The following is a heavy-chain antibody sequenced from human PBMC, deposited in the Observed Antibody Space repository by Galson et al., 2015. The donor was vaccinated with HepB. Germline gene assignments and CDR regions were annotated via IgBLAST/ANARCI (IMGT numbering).Heavy chain of an antibody. V-gene: IGHV3-30*18. CDR3: AKDQIAAAGTSFLDV. CDR1: GFTFSSYG. J-gene: IGHJ6*02. D-gene: IGHD6-13*01. Sequence: SLRLSCAASGFTFSSYGMHWVRQAPGKGLEWVAVISYDGSNKYYADSVKGRFTISRDNSKNTLYLQMNSLRAEDTAVYHCAKDQIAAAGTSFLDVWGQGTTVTVSS. CDR2: ISYDGSNK.